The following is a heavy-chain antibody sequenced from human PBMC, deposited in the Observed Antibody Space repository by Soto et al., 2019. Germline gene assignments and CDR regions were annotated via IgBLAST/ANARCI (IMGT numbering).Heavy chain of an antibody. J-gene: IGHJ4*02. Sequence: ATLSLRGTVSTDSIRSYYGSWIRQPDGKGLEWIGRIHTSGSTLYDPSLKSRVTMSVGTSKIHFSLNLRSVTAADTAVYYCAGGAAADYFDYWGQGSLCTVSS. CDR1: TDSIRSYY. CDR3: AGGAAADYFDY. CDR2: IHTSGST. D-gene: IGHD6-13*01. V-gene: IGHV4-4*07.